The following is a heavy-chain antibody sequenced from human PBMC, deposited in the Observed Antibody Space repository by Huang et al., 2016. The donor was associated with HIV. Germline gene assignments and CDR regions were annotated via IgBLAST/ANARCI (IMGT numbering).Heavy chain of an antibody. CDR1: GDTYKKYA. CDR2: KIAIFGAA. V-gene: IGHV1-69*13. CDR3: ARGMWDSNWDGTDWLLRHFDS. Sequence: QVQLVQSGAEVKKPGSSVRVSCRASGDTYKKYALSWVRQAPGQGLGWMGGKIAIFGAAKDTQKFQGRRTSSAKESTGTVYVDLSSRTFQDTAVCYCARGMWDSNWDGTDWLLRHFDSWGQGTLVTVSS. J-gene: IGHJ4*02. D-gene: IGHD2-15*01.